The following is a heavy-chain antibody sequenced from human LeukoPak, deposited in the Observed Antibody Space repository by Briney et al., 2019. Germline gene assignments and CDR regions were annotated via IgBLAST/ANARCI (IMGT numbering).Heavy chain of an antibody. CDR3: VRDYQFIQEV. V-gene: IGHV3-74*01. CDR1: GFTFSNYW. CDR2: ISTDGKST. J-gene: IGHJ6*02. Sequence: GGSLRLSCVASGFTFSNYWMLWVRQAPGKGLMWVSLISTDGKSTRYAESVKGRFTISRDNAKNALYLQMDVLRVEDTALYFCVRDYQFIQEVWGQGTTVTVSS. D-gene: IGHD2-2*01.